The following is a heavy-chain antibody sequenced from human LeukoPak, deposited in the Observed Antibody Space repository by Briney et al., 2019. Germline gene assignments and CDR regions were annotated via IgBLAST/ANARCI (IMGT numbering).Heavy chain of an antibody. J-gene: IGHJ4*02. CDR3: ARDARYYHGSGSYYPDY. V-gene: IGHV1-3*01. CDR2: INAGNGNT. CDR1: GYTFTSYA. Sequence: ASVKVSCKASGYTFTSYAMHWVRQAPGQRLEWMGWINAGNGNTKYSQNFQGRVTITRDTSASTAYMELSSLRSEDTAVYYCARDARYYHGSGSYYPDYWGQGTLVTVSS. D-gene: IGHD3-10*01.